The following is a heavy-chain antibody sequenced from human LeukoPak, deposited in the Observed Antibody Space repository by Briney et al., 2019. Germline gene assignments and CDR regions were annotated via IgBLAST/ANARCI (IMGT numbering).Heavy chain of an antibody. V-gene: IGHV4-39*01. CDR1: GGSISSSSYY. CDR2: IYYRGST. Sequence: SETRSLTGTVSGGSISSSSYYWGWIRQPPGKGLGGIGSIYYRGSTYHNPSLKSRVTLSVPTSKNQFSLKLSSVTAADTAVYYCARHGNYYDSYYFDYWGQGTLVTVSS. D-gene: IGHD3-22*01. CDR3: ARHGNYYDSYYFDY. J-gene: IGHJ4*02.